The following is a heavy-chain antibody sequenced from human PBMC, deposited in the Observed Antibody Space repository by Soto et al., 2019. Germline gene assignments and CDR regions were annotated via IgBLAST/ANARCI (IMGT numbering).Heavy chain of an antibody. J-gene: IGHJ4*02. D-gene: IGHD6-19*01. Sequence: GGSLRLSCAASGFTFDDYAMHWVRQAPGKGLEWVSGISWNSGSIGYADSVKGRFTISRDNAKNSLYLQMNSLRAEDTALYYCAKTVSSGWYFFDYWGQGTLVTVSS. CDR2: ISWNSGSI. CDR1: GFTFDDYA. V-gene: IGHV3-9*01. CDR3: AKTVSSGWYFFDY.